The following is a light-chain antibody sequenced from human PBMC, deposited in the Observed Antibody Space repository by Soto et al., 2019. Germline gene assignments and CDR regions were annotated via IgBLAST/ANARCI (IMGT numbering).Light chain of an antibody. J-gene: IGKJ4*01. Sequence: EIVLTQSPGTLSLSPGESATLSCRASQSVGRNYLAWFQHKPDQAPRLLIYGASNRATGVPDRFSGSGSGTDFTLSVTRLEPEDFAAYYCHQYAVSPLTFGGGTKVDIK. CDR1: QSVGRNY. V-gene: IGKV3-20*01. CDR2: GAS. CDR3: HQYAVSPLT.